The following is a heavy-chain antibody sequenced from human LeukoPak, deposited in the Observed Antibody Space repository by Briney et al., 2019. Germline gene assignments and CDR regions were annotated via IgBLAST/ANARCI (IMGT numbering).Heavy chain of an antibody. CDR2: MNPNSGST. J-gene: IGHJ5*02. CDR1: GYTFTSYD. Sequence: ASVKVSCKASGYTFTSYDINWVRQATGQGLEWMGWMNPNSGSTGYAQKFQGRVTMTRNTSISTAYMELSSLRSEDTAVYYCARMSYDSSGYYSDWFDPWGQGTLVTVSS. V-gene: IGHV1-8*01. D-gene: IGHD3-22*01. CDR3: ARMSYDSSGYYSDWFDP.